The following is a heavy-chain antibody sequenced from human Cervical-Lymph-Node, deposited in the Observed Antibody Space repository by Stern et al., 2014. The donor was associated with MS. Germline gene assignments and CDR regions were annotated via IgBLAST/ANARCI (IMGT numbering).Heavy chain of an antibody. CDR1: GFTFNDYS. CDR2: ISWNSGGN. J-gene: IGHJ4*02. V-gene: IGHV3-9*01. D-gene: IGHD6-19*01. CDR3: VKDVDSTIAVSFDS. Sequence: EVQLVESGGGLVQPGRSLRLSCTASGFTFNDYSMHWVRQVPGKGLEWVSGISWNSGGNAYAGSVKGRFTTYRDNAQKALYLQMNSLRPEDTALYYCVKDVDSTIAVSFDSWGQGTLVTVSA.